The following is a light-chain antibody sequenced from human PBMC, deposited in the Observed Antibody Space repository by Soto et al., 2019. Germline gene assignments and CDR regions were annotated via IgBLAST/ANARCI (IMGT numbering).Light chain of an antibody. CDR2: AAS. CDR3: QRYKSAPPLFT. Sequence: DIQMTQSPSSLSASVGDRFTITCRASQDISNSLAWYQQKPGKVPKLVIYAASTLQSGVPSRFSGSGSGTDFTLTISSLQPEDVATYYCQRYKSAPPLFTFGPGTKVEIK. J-gene: IGKJ3*01. CDR1: QDISNS. V-gene: IGKV1-27*01.